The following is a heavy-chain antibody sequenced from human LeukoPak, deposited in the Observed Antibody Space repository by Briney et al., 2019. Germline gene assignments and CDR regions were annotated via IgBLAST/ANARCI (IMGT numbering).Heavy chain of an antibody. J-gene: IGHJ3*02. CDR3: ASHIPVTYYYDSSGSPFNAFDI. Sequence: ASVKVSCKASGYTFTGYYMHWVRQAPGQGLEWMGWINPNSGGTNSAQKFQGRVTMTRDTSISTAYMELSRLRSDDTAVYYCASHIPVTYYYDSSGSPFNAFDIWGQGTMVTVSS. D-gene: IGHD3-22*01. CDR2: INPNSGGT. V-gene: IGHV1-2*02. CDR1: GYTFTGYY.